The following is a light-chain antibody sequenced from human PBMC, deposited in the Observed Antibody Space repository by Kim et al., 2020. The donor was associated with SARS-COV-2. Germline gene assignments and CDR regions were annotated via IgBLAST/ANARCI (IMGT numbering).Light chain of an antibody. CDR2: DAS. CDR3: HQRSNCRT. V-gene: IGKV3-11*01. Sequence: EIVLTQSPATLSLSPGERATLSCRASQSVSSYLDWYQQKPGQAPRLLISDASNRATGIPARFSGSGSGTDFTLNISSLEPEDFAVYYCHQRSNCRTFGQGTKLEI. J-gene: IGKJ2*01. CDR1: QSVSSY.